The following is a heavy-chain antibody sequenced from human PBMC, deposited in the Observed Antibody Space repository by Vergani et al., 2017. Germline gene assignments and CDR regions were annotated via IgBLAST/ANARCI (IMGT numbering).Heavy chain of an antibody. CDR2: IYYSGST. CDR1: GGSISSGDHC. J-gene: IGHJ4*02. Sequence: QVQLHESGPGVVKPSQTLSLTCAVSGGSISSGDHCWTWIRQRPGKGLEWIGYIYYSGSTNYNPSLKSRVTISVDTSKNQFSLKLSSVTAADTAVYYCARYPARGAAAVHWGQGTLVTVSS. D-gene: IGHD6-13*01. CDR3: ARYPARGAAAVH. V-gene: IGHV4-61*08.